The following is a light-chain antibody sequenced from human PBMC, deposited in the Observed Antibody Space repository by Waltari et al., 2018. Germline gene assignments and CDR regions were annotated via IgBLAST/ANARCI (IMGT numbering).Light chain of an antibody. CDR2: HNN. Sequence: QSVLTQPPSASGTPGQRVTISCSGRSSNIGSNTVNWYQQLPGTAPKLLIYHNNQRPSGVPDRFSGSKSATSASLAISGLQSEDEADYYCAAWDDSLNGNWMFGGGTKLTVL. V-gene: IGLV1-44*01. J-gene: IGLJ3*02. CDR1: SSNIGSNT. CDR3: AAWDDSLNGNWM.